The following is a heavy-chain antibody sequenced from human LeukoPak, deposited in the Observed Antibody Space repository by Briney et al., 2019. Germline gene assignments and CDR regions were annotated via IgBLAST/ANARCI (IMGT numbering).Heavy chain of an antibody. CDR2: IYYTGNT. Sequence: SETLSLTCIVSGGSISGYYWSWIRQPPGKGLEWIGLIYYTGNTHYNPSLKSRVTISVVTSKNQFSLKLTSVTAADTAVYYCARYAAAAGPNWFDPWGQGTLVTVSS. CDR3: ARYAAAAGPNWFDP. V-gene: IGHV4-59*01. CDR1: GGSISGYY. J-gene: IGHJ5*02. D-gene: IGHD6-13*01.